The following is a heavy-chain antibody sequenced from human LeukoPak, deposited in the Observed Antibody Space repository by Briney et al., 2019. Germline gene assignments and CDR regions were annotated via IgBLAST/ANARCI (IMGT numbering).Heavy chain of an antibody. CDR3: ARGTGYPLIG. J-gene: IGHJ4*02. CDR2: ISYDGSNK. Sequence: GRSLRLSCAASGFTFSSYAMHWVRQAPGKGLEWVAVISYDGSNKYYADSVKGRFTISRDNSKNTLYLQMNSLRAEDTAVYYCARGTGYPLIGWGQGTLVTVSS. CDR1: GFTFSSYA. D-gene: IGHD3-22*01. V-gene: IGHV3-30-3*01.